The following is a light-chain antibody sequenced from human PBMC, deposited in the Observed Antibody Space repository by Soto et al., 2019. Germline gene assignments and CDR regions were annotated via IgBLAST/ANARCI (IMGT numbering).Light chain of an antibody. CDR2: GDN. CDR3: AALDGSLNNVL. J-gene: IGLJ2*01. Sequence: QSVLTQPPSASGTPGQRVTISCSGSGSSIGTNTVNWYRQLPGTAPKLLIYGDNQRPSGVPDRFSASKSGTSASLASSGLQSEDEADYYCAALDGSLNNVLFGGGTKRTVL. CDR1: GSSIGTNT. V-gene: IGLV1-44*01.